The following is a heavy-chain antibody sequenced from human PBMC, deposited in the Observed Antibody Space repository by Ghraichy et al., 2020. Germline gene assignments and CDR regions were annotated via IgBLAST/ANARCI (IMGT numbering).Heavy chain of an antibody. CDR1: GGSISSSSYY. CDR2: IYYSGST. Sequence: SQTLSLTCTVSGGSISSSSYYWGWIRQPPGKGLEWIGSIYYSGSTYYNPSLKSRVTISVDTSKNQFSLKLSSVTAADTAVYYCARETHEGYDFWSGYPVDYWGQGTLVTVSS. V-gene: IGHV4-39*02. D-gene: IGHD3-3*01. J-gene: IGHJ4*02. CDR3: ARETHEGYDFWSGYPVDY.